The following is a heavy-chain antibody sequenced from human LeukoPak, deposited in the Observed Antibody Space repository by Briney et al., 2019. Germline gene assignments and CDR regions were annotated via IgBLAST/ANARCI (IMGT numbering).Heavy chain of an antibody. D-gene: IGHD1-26*01. CDR3: ARAPSKSRSGSDWFDP. V-gene: IGHV1-69*13. J-gene: IGHJ5*02. CDR1: GGTFSSYA. Sequence: ASVKVSCKASGGTFSSYAISWVRQAPGQGLEWMGGIIPIFGTANYAQKFQGRVTITADESTSTAYMELSSLRSEDTAVYYCARAPSKSRSGSDWFDPWGQGTLVTVSS. CDR2: IIPIFGTA.